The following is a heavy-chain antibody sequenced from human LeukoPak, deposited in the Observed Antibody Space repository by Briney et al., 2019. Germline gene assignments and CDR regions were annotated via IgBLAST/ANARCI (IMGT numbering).Heavy chain of an antibody. CDR1: GGTFSSYA. J-gene: IGHJ4*02. CDR2: IIPIFGTA. Sequence: SVKVSCKASGGTFSSYAISWVRQAPGQGLEWMGRIIPIFGTANYAQKFQGRVMITTDESTSTAYMELSSLRSEDTAVYYCARDLNWKYFDYWGQGTLVTVSS. CDR3: ARDLNWKYFDY. D-gene: IGHD1-20*01. V-gene: IGHV1-69*05.